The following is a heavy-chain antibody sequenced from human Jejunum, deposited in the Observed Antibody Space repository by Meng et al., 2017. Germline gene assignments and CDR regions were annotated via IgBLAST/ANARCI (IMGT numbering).Heavy chain of an antibody. CDR3: AKPTITMIRGGRGMDV. CDR2: IAGNGGAP. CDR1: GFTFSSYS. D-gene: IGHD3-10*01. J-gene: IGHJ6*02. Sequence: GGSLRLSCAASGFTFSSYSMSWVRQAPGKGLQVVSTIAGNGGAPEYADCVKGRFTISRDNSKNTLYLQMSSLRDEDTAVYYCAKPTITMIRGGRGMDVWGQGTTVTVSS. V-gene: IGHV3-23*01.